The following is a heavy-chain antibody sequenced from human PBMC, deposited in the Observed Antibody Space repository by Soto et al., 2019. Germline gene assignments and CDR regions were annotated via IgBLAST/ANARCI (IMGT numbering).Heavy chain of an antibody. CDR1: GGSISSSSYY. CDR2: IYYSGST. V-gene: IGHV4-39*01. Sequence: SETLSLTCTVSGGSISSSSYYWGWIRQPPGKGLEWIGSIYYSGSTYYNPSLKSRVTISVDTSKNQFSLKLSSVTAADTAVYYCARQPIVGATWGYYYYGMDVWGQGTTVTVSS. CDR3: ARQPIVGATWGYYYYGMDV. J-gene: IGHJ6*02. D-gene: IGHD1-26*01.